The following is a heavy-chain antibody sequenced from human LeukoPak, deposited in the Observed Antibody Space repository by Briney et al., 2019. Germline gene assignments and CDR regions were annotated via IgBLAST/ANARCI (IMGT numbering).Heavy chain of an antibody. D-gene: IGHD3-3*01. CDR2: ISSSGSTI. CDR3: ARDHNDFWVNYYYGMDV. J-gene: IGHJ6*02. Sequence: GGSLRLSCAASGFTFSDYYMSWIRQAPGKGLEWVSYISSSGSTIYYADSVKGRFTISRDNAKNSLYLQMNSLRAEDTAVYYCARDHNDFWVNYYYGMDVWAKGPRSPSP. CDR1: GFTFSDYY. V-gene: IGHV3-11*01.